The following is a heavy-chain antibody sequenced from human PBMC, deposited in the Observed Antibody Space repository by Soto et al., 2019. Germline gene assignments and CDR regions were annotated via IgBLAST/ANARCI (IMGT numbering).Heavy chain of an antibody. D-gene: IGHD3-3*01. Sequence: QVQLVESGGGVVQPGRSLRLSCAASGFTFSSYGMHWVRQAPGKGLEWVAVIWYDGSNKYYADSVKGRFTISRDNSKNPLYLRMNSLRAEDTAVYYCATGSYDFLSGLPKKNDYWGQGTLVTVSS. CDR1: GFTFSSYG. J-gene: IGHJ4*02. CDR3: ATGSYDFLSGLPKKNDY. V-gene: IGHV3-33*01. CDR2: IWYDGSNK.